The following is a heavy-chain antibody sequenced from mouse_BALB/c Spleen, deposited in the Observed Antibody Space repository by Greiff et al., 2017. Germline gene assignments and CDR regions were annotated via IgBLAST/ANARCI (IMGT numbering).Heavy chain of an antibody. CDR3: ARNYRYDWFAY. V-gene: IGHV5-4*02. CDR1: GFTFSDYY. CDR2: ISDGGSYT. J-gene: IGHJ3*01. Sequence: EVMLVESGGGLVKPGGSLKLSCAASGFTFSDYYMYWVRQTPEKRLEWVATISDGGSYTYYPDSVKGRFTISRDNAKNNLYLQMSSLKSEDTAMYYCARNYRYDWFAYWGQGTLVTVSA. D-gene: IGHD2-14*01.